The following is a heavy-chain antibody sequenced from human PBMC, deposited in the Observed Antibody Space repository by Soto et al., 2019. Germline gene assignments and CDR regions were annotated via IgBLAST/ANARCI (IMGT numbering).Heavy chain of an antibody. CDR2: IDPSDSYT. Sequence: GESLKISCKGSGYSFTSYWISWVRQMPGKGLEWMGRIDPSDSYTNYSPSFQGHVTISADKSISTAYLQWSSLKASDTAMYYCARHLLEYSSSGYYYYYGMDVWGQGTTVTVSS. CDR3: ARHLLEYSSSGYYYYYGMDV. V-gene: IGHV5-10-1*01. J-gene: IGHJ6*02. CDR1: GYSFTSYW. D-gene: IGHD6-6*01.